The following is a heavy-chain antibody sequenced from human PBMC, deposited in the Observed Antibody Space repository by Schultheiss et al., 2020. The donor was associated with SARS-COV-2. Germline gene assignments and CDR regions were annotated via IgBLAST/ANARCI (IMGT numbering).Heavy chain of an antibody. V-gene: IGHV1-69*10. CDR2: INPILGIA. D-gene: IGHD5-24*01. Sequence: SVKVSCKASGYTFTGYYMHWVRQAPGQGLEWMGRINPILGIANYAQKFQGRVTITADKSTSTAYMELSSLRSEDTAVYYCARAGRWLQWGYFDYWGQGTLVTVSS. CDR3: ARAGRWLQWGYFDY. CDR1: GYTFTGYY. J-gene: IGHJ4*02.